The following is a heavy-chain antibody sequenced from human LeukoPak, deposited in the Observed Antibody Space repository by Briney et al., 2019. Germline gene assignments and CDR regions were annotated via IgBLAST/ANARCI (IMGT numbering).Heavy chain of an antibody. V-gene: IGHV1-2*04. CDR1: GYTFTGYY. D-gene: IGHD3-22*01. Sequence: GASVKVSCKASGYTFTGYYMHWVRQAPGQGLEWMGWINPNSGGTNYAQKFQGWVTMTRDTSISTAYMELSRLRSDDTAVYYCARAEDYYDSSGSPQFDYWGQGTLVTVSS. CDR2: INPNSGGT. CDR3: ARAEDYYDSSGSPQFDY. J-gene: IGHJ4*02.